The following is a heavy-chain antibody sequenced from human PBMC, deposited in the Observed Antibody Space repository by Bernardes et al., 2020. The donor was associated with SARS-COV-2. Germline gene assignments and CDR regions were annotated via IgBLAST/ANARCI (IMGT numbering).Heavy chain of an antibody. CDR1: GFTFSTSS. CDR3: RGVYYFYGMEV. Sequence: GGSLRLSCAASGFTFSTSSMNWVRQAPGKGLEWVAYISSSGNTIYYADSVKGRFTISRDNAKDSLSLQMNSLRAEDTAVYYCRGVYYFYGMEVWG. V-gene: IGHV3-48*01. J-gene: IGHJ6*02. CDR2: ISSSGNTI.